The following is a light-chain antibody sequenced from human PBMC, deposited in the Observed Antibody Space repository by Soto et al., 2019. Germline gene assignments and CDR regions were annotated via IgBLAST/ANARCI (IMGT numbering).Light chain of an antibody. CDR3: TSYTSSITXV. J-gene: IGLJ1*01. V-gene: IGLV2-14*03. CDR2: DVT. CDR1: SSDVGGYNF. Sequence: QSALTQPASVSGSPGQSITISCTGTSSDVGGYNFVSWYQHHPGKAPKLIIYDVTNRPSGISNRFSGSKSGNTASLTISGLQAEDEADCYCTSYTSSITXVFGTGKKVTVL.